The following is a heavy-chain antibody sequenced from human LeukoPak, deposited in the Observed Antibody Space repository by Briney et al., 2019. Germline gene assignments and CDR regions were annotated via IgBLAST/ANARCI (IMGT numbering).Heavy chain of an antibody. V-gene: IGHV4-34*01. CDR2: IYHSGKT. Sequence: PSETLSLTCGVSGGTFSGYYWSWIRQPPGKGLEWIGEIYHSGKTNHNPTLKSRVTISVDASKREFSLRLNSVTAADAAVYYCARGNNFRFDYWGQETLVTVSS. D-gene: IGHD5-24*01. CDR3: ARGNNFRFDY. J-gene: IGHJ4*02. CDR1: GGTFSGYY.